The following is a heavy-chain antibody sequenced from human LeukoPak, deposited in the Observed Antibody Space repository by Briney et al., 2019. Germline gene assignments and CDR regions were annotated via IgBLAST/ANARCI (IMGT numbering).Heavy chain of an antibody. V-gene: IGHV3-23*01. CDR1: GFTFSSYA. CDR2: MSGSGGST. CDR3: ARIYYYDSSGYNEGFDY. D-gene: IGHD3-22*01. J-gene: IGHJ4*02. Sequence: GGSLRLSCAASGFTFSSYAMHWVRQAPGKGLEWVSAMSGSGGSTYYADSVKGRFTISRDNSKNTLYLQMNSLRAEDTAVYYCARIYYYDSSGYNEGFDYWGQGTLVIVSS.